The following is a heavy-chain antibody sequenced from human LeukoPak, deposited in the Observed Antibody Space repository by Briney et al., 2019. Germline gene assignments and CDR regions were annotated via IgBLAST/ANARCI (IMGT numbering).Heavy chain of an antibody. CDR2: IYSGGTT. CDR3: ARKEVAYYDNV. D-gene: IGHD3-22*01. J-gene: IGHJ4*02. V-gene: IGHV3-66*01. CDR1: GFTVSSNY. Sequence: PGGSLRLSCAASGFTVSSNYMSWVRQAPGKGLEWVSVIYSGGTTYYADSVKGRFTISRDNSKNTLYLQMNSLRVEDTVVYYCARKEVAYYDNVWGQGTLVTVSS.